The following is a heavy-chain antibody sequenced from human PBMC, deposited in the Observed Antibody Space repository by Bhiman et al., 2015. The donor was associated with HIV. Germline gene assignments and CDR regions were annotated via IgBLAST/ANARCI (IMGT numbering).Heavy chain of an antibody. V-gene: IGHV3-30*04. CDR1: GITFFNSA. CDR2: LSFDGDET. J-gene: IGHJ4*02. D-gene: IGHD5-24*01. Sequence: VQLVESGGGVVQPGKSLRLSCAASGITFFNSALHWLRQAPGRGLEWVATLSFDGDETFYADSVKGRFTVSSDNSENALFLQLTSLRTEDTAVYFCARGPSASDGQIPWVYWGQGTLVTVSS. CDR3: ARGPSASDGQIPWVY.